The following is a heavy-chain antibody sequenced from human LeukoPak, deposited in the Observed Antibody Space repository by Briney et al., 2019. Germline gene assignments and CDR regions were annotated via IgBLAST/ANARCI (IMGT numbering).Heavy chain of an antibody. J-gene: IGHJ3*02. CDR1: GYTFTSYD. V-gene: IGHV1-8*01. CDR3: ARDQGVDYDFWSGSVFPDAFDI. D-gene: IGHD3-3*01. CDR2: MNPNSGNT. Sequence: ASVKVSCKASGYTFTSYDINWVRQATGQGLEWMGWMNPNSGNTGYAQKFQGRVTMTRNTSISTAYMELSSLRSEDTAVYYCARDQGVDYDFWSGSVFPDAFDIWGQGTMVTVSS.